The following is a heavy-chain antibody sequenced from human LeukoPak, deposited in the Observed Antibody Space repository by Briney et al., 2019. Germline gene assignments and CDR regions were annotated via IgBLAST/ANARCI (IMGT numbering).Heavy chain of an antibody. J-gene: IGHJ4*02. CDR1: GGSISSGDYY. D-gene: IGHD3-22*01. CDR3: AREVGQKYYYDSSVWSDY. Sequence: SQTLSLTCTVSGGSISSGDYYWSWIRQPPGKGLEWIGYIYYSGSTYYNLSLKSRVTISVDTYKNQFSLKLSSVTAADTAVYYCAREVGQKYYYDSSVWSDYWGQGTLVTVSS. CDR2: IYYSGST. V-gene: IGHV4-30-4*01.